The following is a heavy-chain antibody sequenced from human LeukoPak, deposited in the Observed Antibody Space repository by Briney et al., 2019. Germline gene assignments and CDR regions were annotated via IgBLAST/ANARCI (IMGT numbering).Heavy chain of an antibody. CDR3: ARGTYYYYDSNNYLLWVDP. D-gene: IGHD3-22*01. CDR1: GGSISSFY. J-gene: IGHJ5*02. Sequence: SETLSLTCTVSGGSISSFYWTWIRHPPGKGLEYIGSIYDSGSTKYNPSLKSRATLSVDTSKNQFSLKLSSVTAADTAVYYCARGTYYYYDSNNYLLWVDPWGQGTLVTVSS. V-gene: IGHV4-59*01. CDR2: IYDSGST.